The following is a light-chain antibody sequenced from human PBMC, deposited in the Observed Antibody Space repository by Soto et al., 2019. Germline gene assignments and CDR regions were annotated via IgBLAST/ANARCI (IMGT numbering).Light chain of an antibody. CDR2: AAS. V-gene: IGKV1-39*01. Sequence: DIKMTQSPSSLSASVGDRVPITCRASQTISTYLNWYQQQPGKAPNLLIYAASTLQRGVPSRFSGSGSGTDFTLSINSLQPEDFATYYCQQSHGIPYSFGQGTKLDTK. CDR3: QQSHGIPYS. J-gene: IGKJ2*01. CDR1: QTISTY.